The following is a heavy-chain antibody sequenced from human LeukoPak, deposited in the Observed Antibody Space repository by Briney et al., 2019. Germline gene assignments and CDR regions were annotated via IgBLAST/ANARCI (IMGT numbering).Heavy chain of an antibody. D-gene: IGHD3-10*01. CDR2: IDYDGSST. CDR3: ARGGIYGSADY. CDR1: GFTFSSYS. Sequence: GGSLRLSCAASGFTFSSYSMNWVRQAPGKGLVWVSRIDYDGSSTNYADSVKGRFTISRDNANNTLYLQMNSLRAEDTAVYYCARGGIYGSADYWGQGTLVTVSS. J-gene: IGHJ4*02. V-gene: IGHV3-74*01.